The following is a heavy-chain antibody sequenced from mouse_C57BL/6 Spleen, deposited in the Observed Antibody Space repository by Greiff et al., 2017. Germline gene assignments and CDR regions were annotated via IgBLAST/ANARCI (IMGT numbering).Heavy chain of an antibody. CDR2: IYPGSGST. V-gene: IGHV1-55*01. CDR3: ARTRKHVNDPGYFDY. Sequence: QVQLQQPGAELVKPGASVKMSCKASGYTFTSYWITWVKQRPGQGLEWIGDIYPGSGSTNYNEKFKSKASLTVDTSSSTASMQRSSLTSEDAAVDYGARTRKHVNDPGYFDYWGQGTTLTVSS. D-gene: IGHD2-12*01. J-gene: IGHJ2*01. CDR1: GYTFTSYW.